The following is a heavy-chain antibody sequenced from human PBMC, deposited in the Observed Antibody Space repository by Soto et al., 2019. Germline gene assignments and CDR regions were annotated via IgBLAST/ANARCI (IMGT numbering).Heavy chain of an antibody. Sequence: ESGGGVAQPGRSLRLSCAASGFSFSTYGMHWVRQAPGKGLEWVAAIWHDGTNKYYADSVKGRFTISRDNSKNTLYLEVNSLRAEDTAVYYCARERGDYDSSGHYFVYWGQGTLVTVSS. CDR3: ARERGDYDSSGHYFVY. CDR2: IWHDGTNK. D-gene: IGHD3-22*01. V-gene: IGHV3-33*01. J-gene: IGHJ4*02. CDR1: GFSFSTYG.